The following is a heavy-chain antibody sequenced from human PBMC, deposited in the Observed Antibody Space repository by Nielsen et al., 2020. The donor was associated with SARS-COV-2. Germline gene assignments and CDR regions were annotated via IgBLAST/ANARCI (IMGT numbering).Heavy chain of an antibody. CDR1: GFNFGDYG. Sequence: GESLKISCEASGFNFGDYGMQWVRQAPGKGPEWVALIWYDGQTKHYARSVRGRFTISRDNSKDTLYLQMNSLRAEDTAVYYCAKHRWGHFYDSIDYWGQGTLVTVSS. J-gene: IGHJ4*02. V-gene: IGHV3-33*03. D-gene: IGHD3-22*01. CDR3: AKHRWGHFYDSIDY. CDR2: IWYDGQTK.